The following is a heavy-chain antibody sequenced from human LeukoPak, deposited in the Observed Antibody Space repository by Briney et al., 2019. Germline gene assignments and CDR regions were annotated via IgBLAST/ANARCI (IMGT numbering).Heavy chain of an antibody. V-gene: IGHV3-7*01. CDR3: ARDLNWETY. CDR2: IKTDGSQI. Sequence: GGTLRLSCAASGFIFSSYWMTWVRQAPGKGLEWVANIKTDGSQIYYVDSVKGRFTISRDNAKNSLYLQMNSLRAEDTAVYYCARDLNWETYWGQGTLVSVSS. J-gene: IGHJ4*02. CDR1: GFIFSSYW. D-gene: IGHD7-27*01.